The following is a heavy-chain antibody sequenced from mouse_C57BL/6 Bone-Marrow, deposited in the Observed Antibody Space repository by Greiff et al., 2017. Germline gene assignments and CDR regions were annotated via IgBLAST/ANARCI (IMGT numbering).Heavy chain of an antibody. CDR2: ILPGSGST. Sequence: QVQLQQSGAELMKPGASVKLSCKATGYTFTGYWIEWVKQRPGHGLEWIGEILPGSGSTNYNEKFKGKATFTADTSSNTAYMQLSSLTTEDSAIYYCAMALYYDYDDPAWFAYWGQGTLVTVAA. V-gene: IGHV1-9*01. CDR1: GYTFTGYW. D-gene: IGHD2-4*01. J-gene: IGHJ3*01. CDR3: AMALYYDYDDPAWFAY.